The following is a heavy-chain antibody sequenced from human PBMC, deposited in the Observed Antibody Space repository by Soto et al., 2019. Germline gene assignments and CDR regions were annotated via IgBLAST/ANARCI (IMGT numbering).Heavy chain of an antibody. CDR2: IYYSGST. J-gene: IGHJ4*02. V-gene: IGHV4-59*01. Sequence: SETLSLTCTVSGGSISRYYWSWVRQPPGKGLEWIGYIYYSGSTNYNPSLKSRVTISVDTSKNQFSLKLSSVTAADTAVYYCAREHYGPNYFDYWGQGTLVTVSS. CDR1: GGSISRYY. D-gene: IGHD3-10*01. CDR3: AREHYGPNYFDY.